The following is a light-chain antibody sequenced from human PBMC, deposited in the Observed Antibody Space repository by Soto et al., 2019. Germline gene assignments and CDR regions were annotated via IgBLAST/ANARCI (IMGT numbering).Light chain of an antibody. V-gene: IGLV2-14*01. J-gene: IGLJ2*01. CDR2: DVS. Sequence: QSALTQPASVSGSPGQSITISCTETSSDVGGYNYVSWYQQHPGKAPKLMIYDVSNRPSGVSNRFSGSKSGNTASLTISGLQAEDEADYYCSSYTSSSTLEVFGGGTQLTVL. CDR1: SSDVGGYNY. CDR3: SSYTSSSTLEV.